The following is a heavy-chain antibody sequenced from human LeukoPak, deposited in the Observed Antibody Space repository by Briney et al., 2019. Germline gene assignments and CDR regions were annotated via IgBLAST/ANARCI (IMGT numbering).Heavy chain of an antibody. CDR3: RAEGQGGSYGYGEYYYYYMDV. J-gene: IGHJ6*03. CDR1: GGSISSSSYY. D-gene: IGHD5-18*01. Sequence: SETLSLTCTVSGGSISSSSYYWGWIRQPPGKGLEWIGSIYYSGSTYYNPSLKSRVTISVDTSKNQFSLKLSSVTAADTAVYYCRAEGQGGSYGYGEYYYYYMDVWGKGTTVTISS. V-gene: IGHV4-39*07. CDR2: IYYSGST.